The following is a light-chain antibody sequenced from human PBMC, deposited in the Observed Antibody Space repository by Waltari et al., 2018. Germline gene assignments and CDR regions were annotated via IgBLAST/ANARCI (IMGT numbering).Light chain of an antibody. J-gene: IGKJ1*01. Sequence: EIVLTQSPATLSLSPGERATLSCRASQSVGSYLAWYQQKPGQAPRLLIYAASTRATGIPARFSGSGSGTDFTLTISSLEPEDFAVYYCQQRSNWPRTFGQGTKVEIK. CDR1: QSVGSY. CDR3: QQRSNWPRT. CDR2: AAS. V-gene: IGKV3-11*01.